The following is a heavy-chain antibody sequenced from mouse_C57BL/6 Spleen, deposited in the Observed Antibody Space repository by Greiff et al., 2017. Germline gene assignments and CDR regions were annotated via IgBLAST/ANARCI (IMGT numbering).Heavy chain of an antibody. Sequence: QVQLQQPGAELVKPGASVKLSCKASGYTFTSYWMQWVKQRPGQGLEWIGEIDPSDSSTTYNQKFKGKATLTVDTSSSTAYMQLSSLTSEYSAVYYCARNYGSSPYYFDYWGQGTTLTVSS. CDR1: GYTFTSYW. CDR3: ARNYGSSPYYFDY. V-gene: IGHV1-50*01. J-gene: IGHJ2*01. CDR2: IDPSDSST. D-gene: IGHD1-1*01.